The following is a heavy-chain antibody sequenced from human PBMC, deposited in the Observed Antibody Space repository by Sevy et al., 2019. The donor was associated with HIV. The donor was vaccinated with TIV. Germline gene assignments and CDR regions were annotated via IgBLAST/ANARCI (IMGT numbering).Heavy chain of an antibody. CDR2: ISASAGST. J-gene: IGHJ4*02. V-gene: IGHV3-23*01. CDR1: GFTFSNYA. D-gene: IGHD3-10*01. CDR3: AKDRVSGTYYTGDFDY. Sequence: GGSLRLSCAASGFTFSNYAMTWVRQAPGKGLEWVSVISASAGSTYYSDSVKGRFTISRDNSKNTLYLQMNSLRAEDTAVYYCAKDRVSGTYYTGDFDYWGQGTLVTVSS.